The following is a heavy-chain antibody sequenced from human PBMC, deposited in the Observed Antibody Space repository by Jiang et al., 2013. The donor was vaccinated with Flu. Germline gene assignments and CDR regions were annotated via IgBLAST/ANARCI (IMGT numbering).Heavy chain of an antibody. CDR3: AREGGPTPGSFDY. J-gene: IGHJ4*02. V-gene: IGHV1-46*01. CDR1: GYSFTTYY. CDR2: INPSGGST. D-gene: IGHD1-14*01. Sequence: GASVKVSCKASGYSFTTYYMHWVRQAPGQGLEWMGKINPSGGSTSYAQKIQGRVTMTRDTSTSAGYMELSGLGSDDTAIYYCAREGGPTPGSFDYWGQGTLVTVSS.